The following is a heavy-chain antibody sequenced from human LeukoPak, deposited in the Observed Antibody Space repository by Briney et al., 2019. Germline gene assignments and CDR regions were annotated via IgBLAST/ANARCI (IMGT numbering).Heavy chain of an antibody. D-gene: IGHD2-2*01. CDR1: GFTFSSYS. J-gene: IGHJ6*02. Sequence: PGGSLRLSCAASGFTFSSYSMNWVRQAPGKGLEWVSSISSSSSYIYYADSVKGRFTISRDNAKNSLYLQMNSLRAEDTAVYYCARTHCSSTSCYDTRYYYYGMDVWGQGTTVTVSS. CDR2: ISSSSSYI. V-gene: IGHV3-21*01. CDR3: ARTHCSSTSCYDTRYYYYGMDV.